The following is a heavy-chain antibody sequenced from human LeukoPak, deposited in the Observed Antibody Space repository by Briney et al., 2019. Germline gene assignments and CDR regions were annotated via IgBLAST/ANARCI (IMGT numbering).Heavy chain of an antibody. V-gene: IGHV4-39*01. D-gene: IGHD5-18*01. J-gene: IGHJ4*02. CDR1: GGFISSSSYY. Sequence: WETLSLTCTVSGGFISSSSYYWGWSRQPPGKGLEWIGSIYYSGSTYYNPSLKSRVTISVDTSKNQFSLKLSSVTAADTAVYYCASPNSYGPYYFDYWGQGTLVTVSS. CDR2: IYYSGST. CDR3: ASPNSYGPYYFDY.